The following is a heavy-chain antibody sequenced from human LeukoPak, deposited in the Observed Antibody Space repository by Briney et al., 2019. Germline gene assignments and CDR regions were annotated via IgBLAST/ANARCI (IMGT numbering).Heavy chain of an antibody. D-gene: IGHD3-22*01. Sequence: GASVKVSCKASGGTFSSYTISWVRQAPGQGLEWMGRIIPILGIANYAQKFQGRVTITADKSTSTAYMELSSLRSEDTAVYYCARGDYDNSGYYSDDFDIWGPGTMVSVSS. J-gene: IGHJ3*02. CDR1: GGTFSSYT. CDR3: ARGDYDNSGYYSDDFDI. CDR2: IIPILGIA. V-gene: IGHV1-69*02.